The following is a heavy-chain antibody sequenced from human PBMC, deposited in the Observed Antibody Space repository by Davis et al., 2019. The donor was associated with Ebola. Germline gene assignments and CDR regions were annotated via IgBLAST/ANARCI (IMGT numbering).Heavy chain of an antibody. V-gene: IGHV3-30*04. CDR1: GFTFRNYA. J-gene: IGHJ4*02. Sequence: GESLKISCTASGFTFRNYAMHWVRQALGKGLEWVAVVSHSEREKFYADSVKGRFTISRDNSENTLYLQMNSLTADDTAVYYCARAVFHEVLDYWGQGTPVTVSS. D-gene: IGHD3-3*01. CDR2: VSHSEREK. CDR3: ARAVFHEVLDY.